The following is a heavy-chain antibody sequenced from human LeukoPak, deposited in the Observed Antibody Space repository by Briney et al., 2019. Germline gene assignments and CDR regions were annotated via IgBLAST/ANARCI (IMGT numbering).Heavy chain of an antibody. CDR1: GGTFSSYA. CDR3: AIPWGSYRYSYFDY. Sequence: ASVKVSCKASGGTFSSYAISWVRQAPGQGLEWMGIINPSGGSTSYAQKFQGRVTMTRDTSTSTVYMELSSLRSEDTAVYYCAIPWGSYRYSYFDYWGQGTLVTVSS. CDR2: INPSGGST. J-gene: IGHJ4*02. D-gene: IGHD3-16*02. V-gene: IGHV1-46*01.